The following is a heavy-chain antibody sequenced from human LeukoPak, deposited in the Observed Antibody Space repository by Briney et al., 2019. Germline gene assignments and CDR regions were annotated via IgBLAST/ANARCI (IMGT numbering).Heavy chain of an antibody. CDR1: DFSFRSYS. CDR2: IYSGGST. D-gene: IGHD3-10*01. CDR3: ARDSGFGEFNNY. J-gene: IGHJ4*02. Sequence: PGGSLRPSCAASDFSFRSYSMDWVRQAPGKELEWVSVIYSGGSTYYADSVKGRFTISRDNSKNTLYLQMNTLRAEDTAVYYCARDSGFGEFNNYWGQGTLVTVSS. V-gene: IGHV3-66*01.